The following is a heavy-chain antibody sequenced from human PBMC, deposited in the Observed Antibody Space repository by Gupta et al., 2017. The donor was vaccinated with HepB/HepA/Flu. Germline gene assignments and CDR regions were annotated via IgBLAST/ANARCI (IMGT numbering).Heavy chain of an antibody. Sequence: QVQLVESGGGVVQPGRSLRLSCAASGFTFSSSGMHWVRRAPGKGLEWVAVISYDGSNKYYADSVKGRFTISRDNSKNTLYLQMNSLRAEDTAVYYCAKLSYMVRGLESHFDYWGHGTLVTVSS. J-gene: IGHJ4*01. D-gene: IGHD3-10*01. CDR2: ISYDGSNK. CDR1: GFTFSSSG. CDR3: AKLSYMVRGLESHFDY. V-gene: IGHV3-30*18.